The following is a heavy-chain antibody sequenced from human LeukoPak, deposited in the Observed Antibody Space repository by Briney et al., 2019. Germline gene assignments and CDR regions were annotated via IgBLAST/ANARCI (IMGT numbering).Heavy chain of an antibody. CDR1: GYTFTSYG. V-gene: IGHV1-18*01. Sequence: GASVKVSCKASGYTFTSYGICWVRQAPGQGLEWMGWISAYNGNTNYAQKLQGRVTMTTDTSTSTAYMELRSLRSDDTAVYYCARGLSSSGWYPEYFQHWGQGTLVTVSS. CDR2: ISAYNGNT. CDR3: ARGLSSSGWYPEYFQH. D-gene: IGHD6-19*01. J-gene: IGHJ1*01.